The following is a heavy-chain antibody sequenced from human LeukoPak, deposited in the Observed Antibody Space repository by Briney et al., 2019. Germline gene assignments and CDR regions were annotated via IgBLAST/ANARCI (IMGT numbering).Heavy chain of an antibody. D-gene: IGHD1-7*01. CDR2: IYYSGST. CDR1: GGSISSYY. J-gene: IGHJ6*02. Sequence: PSETLSLTCTVSGGSISSYYWSWIRQPPGKGLEWVGYIYYSGSTNYNPSLKSRVTISVDTSKNQFSLKLSSVTAADTAVYYCARDNWNYGSSMDVWGQGTTVTVSS. V-gene: IGHV4-59*01. CDR3: ARDNWNYGSSMDV.